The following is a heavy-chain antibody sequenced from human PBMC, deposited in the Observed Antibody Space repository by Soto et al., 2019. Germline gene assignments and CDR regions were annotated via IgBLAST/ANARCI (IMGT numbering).Heavy chain of an antibody. J-gene: IGHJ3*02. Sequence: SVKVSCKASGGSFSSYSISWVRQAPGQGLEWMGRTIPLLNIANYAQKFQGRVTISADKSTNTAYMELSSLRSDDTAVFYCARAPRRYHDTNDYTAFDIWGQGTMVTVSS. V-gene: IGHV1-69*02. CDR3: ARAPRRYHDTNDYTAFDI. D-gene: IGHD3-22*01. CDR2: TIPLLNIA. CDR1: GGSFSSYS.